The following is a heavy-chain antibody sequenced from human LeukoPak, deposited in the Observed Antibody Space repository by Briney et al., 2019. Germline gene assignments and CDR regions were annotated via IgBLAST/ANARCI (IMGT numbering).Heavy chain of an antibody. V-gene: IGHV4-38-2*01. CDR1: GYSISSGYY. J-gene: IGHJ3*01. Sequence: SETLSLTCVVSGYSISSGYYWSWIRHSPGEGLEWIGNVYHSGTTSSNPSLRSRVTISVDTSKNQFSLNVSSVTAADTAVYYCARGHSSFDAWGQGTMVTVSS. CDR2: VYHSGTT. CDR3: ARGHSSFDA. D-gene: IGHD2-21*01.